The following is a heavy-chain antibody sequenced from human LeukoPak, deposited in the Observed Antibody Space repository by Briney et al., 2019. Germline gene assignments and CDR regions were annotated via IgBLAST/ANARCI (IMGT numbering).Heavy chain of an antibody. J-gene: IGHJ4*02. CDR2: INTDGSTT. CDR3: ARDLGVAALDN. Sequence: GGSLRLSCAASGFTFSTYGMHWVRQAPGKGLEWVSRINTDGSTTSYADSVKGRFTISRDDAKNTLYLQMNSLRAEETAVYYCARDLGVAALDNWGQGTLVTVSS. D-gene: IGHD6-19*01. CDR1: GFTFSTYG. V-gene: IGHV3-74*01.